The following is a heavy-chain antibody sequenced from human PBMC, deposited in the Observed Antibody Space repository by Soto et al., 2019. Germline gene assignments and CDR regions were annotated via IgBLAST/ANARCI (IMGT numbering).Heavy chain of an antibody. D-gene: IGHD2-2*01. J-gene: IGHJ5*02. CDR1: GYTFTNYG. CDR3: ARDRRDQLRLNNWFDP. Sequence: QVQLVQSGAEVKKPGASVKVSCKASGYTFTNYGISWVRQAPGQGLEWMGWISAYNGNTKYAQKLQGRVTMTTDTSTSTAYMELRSLRSDETDVYYCARDRRDQLRLNNWFDPWGQGTLVTVSS. V-gene: IGHV1-18*01. CDR2: ISAYNGNT.